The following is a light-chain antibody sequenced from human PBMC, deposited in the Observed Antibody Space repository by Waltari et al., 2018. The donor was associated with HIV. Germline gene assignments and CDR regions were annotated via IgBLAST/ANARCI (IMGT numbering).Light chain of an antibody. V-gene: IGLV3-25*03. CDR2: KDS. Sequence: SYELTQPPSVSVSPGQTARITCPGDVLPKQYASWYQQMPGQAPVLVIYKDSERPSGIPERFSASSSGTTVTLTISGVQAEDEADYYCQSAESTGIGVFGGGTKLTVL. CDR1: VLPKQY. CDR3: QSAESTGIGV. J-gene: IGLJ3*02.